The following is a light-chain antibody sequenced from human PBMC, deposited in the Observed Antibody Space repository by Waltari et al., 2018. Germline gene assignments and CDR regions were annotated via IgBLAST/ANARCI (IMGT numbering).Light chain of an antibody. CDR1: SRDVGGYKF. V-gene: IGLV2-8*01. CDR2: EVN. CDR3: SSYAVSNNLL. J-gene: IGLJ2*01. Sequence: QSALTQPPSASGSPGQSVTISCTGTSRDVGGYKFVSWYQQHPGHSHRLIIYEVNRRPAGFPDRFSGSKSGNTASLTVSGLQAEDEADYYCSSYAVSNNLLFGGGTKLTVL.